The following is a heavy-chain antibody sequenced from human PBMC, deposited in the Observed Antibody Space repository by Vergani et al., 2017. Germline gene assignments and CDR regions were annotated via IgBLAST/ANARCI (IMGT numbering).Heavy chain of an antibody. Sequence: QVQLLQSGAEVKKPGASVKVSCKASGYTFTGYYMHWVRQAPGQGLEWMGWINPNSGGTNYAQKFQGRVTMTRDTSISTAYMELSRLRSDDTAVYYCATLGYCSSTSCSIGGYYYYYYYMDVWGKGTTVTVSS. CDR1: GYTFTGYY. CDR3: ATLGYCSSTSCSIGGYYYYYYYMDV. D-gene: IGHD2-2*01. J-gene: IGHJ6*03. V-gene: IGHV1-2*02. CDR2: INPNSGGT.